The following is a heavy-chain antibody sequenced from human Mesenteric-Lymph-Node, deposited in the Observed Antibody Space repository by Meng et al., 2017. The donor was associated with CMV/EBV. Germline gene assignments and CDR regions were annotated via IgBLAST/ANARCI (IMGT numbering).Heavy chain of an antibody. V-gene: IGHV3-48*03. CDR1: GFTFSSYE. CDR2: ISSSGSTI. Sequence: GESLKISCAASGFTFSSYEMNWVRQAPGKGLEWVSYISSSGSTIYYADSVKGRFTISRDNSKNTLYLQMNSLRAEDTAVYYCAKASLSIFGVVTQMRGLVGVDYWGQGTLVTVSS. J-gene: IGHJ4*02. CDR3: AKASLSIFGVVTQMRGLVGVDY. D-gene: IGHD3-3*01.